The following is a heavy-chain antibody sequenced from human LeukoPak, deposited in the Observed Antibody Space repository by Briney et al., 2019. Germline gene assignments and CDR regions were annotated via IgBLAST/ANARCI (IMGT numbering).Heavy chain of an antibody. CDR1: GGSISSYY. Sequence: SETLSLTCTVSGGSISSYYWSWIRQSPGKGLEWIGYSYYIGSTNYNPSLESRVTISVDTPKNQFSLKLSSVTAADTAVYYCARSGYDFWSGYYTRDNWFDPWGQGTLVTVSS. CDR3: ARSGYDFWSGYYTRDNWFDP. J-gene: IGHJ5*02. CDR2: SYYIGST. V-gene: IGHV4-59*08. D-gene: IGHD3-3*01.